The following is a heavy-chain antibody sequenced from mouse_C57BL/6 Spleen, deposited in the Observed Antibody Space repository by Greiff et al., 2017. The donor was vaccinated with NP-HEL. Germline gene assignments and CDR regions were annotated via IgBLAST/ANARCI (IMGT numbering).Heavy chain of an antibody. CDR3: ASCGYYGYFDV. Sequence: VQLQQSGPELVKPGASVKISCKASGYSFTSYYIHWVKQRPGQGLEWIGWIYPGSGNTKYNEKFKGKATLTADTSSSTAYMQLSSLTSEDSAVYYCASCGYYGYFDVWGTGTTVTVSS. V-gene: IGHV1-66*01. CDR2: IYPGSGNT. CDR1: GYSFTSYY. J-gene: IGHJ1*03. D-gene: IGHD2-2*01.